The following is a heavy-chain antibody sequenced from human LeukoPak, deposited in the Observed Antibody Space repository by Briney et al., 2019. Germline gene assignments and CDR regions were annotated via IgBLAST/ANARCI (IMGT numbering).Heavy chain of an antibody. D-gene: IGHD3-10*01. CDR2: IIPIFGTA. CDR1: GGTFSSYA. Sequence: SVKVSCKASGGTFSSYAISWVRQAPGQGLEWMGGIIPIFGTANYAQKFQGRVTITTDESTSTAYMELSSLRSEDTAVYYCARVVTYYYGSGSYYSYYFDYWGQGTLVTVFS. J-gene: IGHJ4*02. V-gene: IGHV1-69*05. CDR3: ARVVTYYYGSGSYYSYYFDY.